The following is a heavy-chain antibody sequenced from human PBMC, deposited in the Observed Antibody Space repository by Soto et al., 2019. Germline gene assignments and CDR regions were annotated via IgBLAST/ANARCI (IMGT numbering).Heavy chain of an antibody. V-gene: IGHV3-30*18. Sequence: QVQLVESGGGVVQPGRSLRLSCAASGFTFSSYGMHWVRQAPGKGLEWVAVISYDGSNKYYADSVKGRFTISRDNSKNTLYLQMNSLRAEDTAVSYCAKDDLLDVGYFDYWGQGTLVTVSS. D-gene: IGHD3-3*01. J-gene: IGHJ4*02. CDR3: AKDDLLDVGYFDY. CDR2: ISYDGSNK. CDR1: GFTFSSYG.